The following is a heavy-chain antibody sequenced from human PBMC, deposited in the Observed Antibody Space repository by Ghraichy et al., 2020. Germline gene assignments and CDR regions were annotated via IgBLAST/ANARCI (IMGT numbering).Heavy chain of an antibody. Sequence: LSLTCAASGFTLSSYAMSWVRQAPGKGLEWVSTISGSGDSTYYADSVKGRFTISRDNSKNTLYLQMNSLRAEDTAVYYCAKGYSSGWEEDAFDIWGQGTMVTVSS. V-gene: IGHV3-23*01. J-gene: IGHJ3*02. CDR2: ISGSGDST. CDR3: AKGYSSGWEEDAFDI. D-gene: IGHD6-19*01. CDR1: GFTLSSYA.